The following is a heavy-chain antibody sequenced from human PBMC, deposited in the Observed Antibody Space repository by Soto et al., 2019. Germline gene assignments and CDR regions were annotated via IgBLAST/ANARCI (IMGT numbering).Heavy chain of an antibody. D-gene: IGHD5-18*01. CDR3: ARTLYSYGPRFDY. CDR2: IYYSGST. V-gene: IGHV4-59*01. Sequence: SETLSLTCTVSGGSISSYYWSWIRQPPGKGLEWIGYIYYSGSTNYNPSLKSRVTISVDTFKNQFSLKLSSVTAADTAVYYCARTLYSYGPRFDYWGQGTLVTVS. CDR1: GGSISSYY. J-gene: IGHJ4*02.